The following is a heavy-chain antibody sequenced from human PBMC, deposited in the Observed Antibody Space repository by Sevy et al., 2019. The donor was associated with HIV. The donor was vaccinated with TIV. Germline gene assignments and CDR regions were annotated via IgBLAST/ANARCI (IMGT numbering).Heavy chain of an antibody. Sequence: GGSLRLSCAASGFTVSSNYMSWVRQAPGKGLEWVSVIYSGGNTYYTDSVKGRFTISRDNSKNTLYLQMNSLRAEDTAVHYCARVGFDSSGYYNRGGYFDYWGQGTLVTVSS. CDR3: ARVGFDSSGYYNRGGYFDY. CDR1: GFTVSSNY. D-gene: IGHD3-22*01. V-gene: IGHV3-53*01. CDR2: IYSGGNT. J-gene: IGHJ4*02.